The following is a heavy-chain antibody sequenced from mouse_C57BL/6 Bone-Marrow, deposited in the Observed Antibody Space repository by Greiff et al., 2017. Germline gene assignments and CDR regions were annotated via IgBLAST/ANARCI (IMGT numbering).Heavy chain of an antibody. J-gene: IGHJ3*01. V-gene: IGHV1-64*01. Sequence: QVQLQQPGAELVKPGASVKLSCKASGYTFTSYWMHWVKQRPGQGLEWIGMIHPNSGSTNYNEKFKSKATLTVDKSSSTAYMQLSSLTSEDSAVYYCAREWKGYGYGCVAYWGQGTLVTVAA. D-gene: IGHD2-2*01. CDR1: GYTFTSYW. CDR3: AREWKGYGYGCVAY. CDR2: IHPNSGST.